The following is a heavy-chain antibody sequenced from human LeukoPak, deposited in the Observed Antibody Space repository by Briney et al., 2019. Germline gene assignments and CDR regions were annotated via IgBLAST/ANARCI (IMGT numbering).Heavy chain of an antibody. CDR2: ISSNGGST. D-gene: IGHD1-7*01. CDR1: GFTFSSYA. V-gene: IGHV3-64*01. J-gene: IGHJ4*02. Sequence: GGSLRLSCAASGFTFSSYAMHWVRQAPGKGLEYVSAISSNGGSTYYANSVKGRFTISRDDSKNTLYLQMGSLRAEDMAVYYCARDPRWNYDRPLFDYWGQGTLVTVSS. CDR3: ARDPRWNYDRPLFDY.